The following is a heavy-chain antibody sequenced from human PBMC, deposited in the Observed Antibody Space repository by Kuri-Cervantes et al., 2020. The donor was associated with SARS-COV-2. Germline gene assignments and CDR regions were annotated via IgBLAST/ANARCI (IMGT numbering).Heavy chain of an antibody. D-gene: IGHD4-11*01. CDR1: GFTFNTYS. Sequence: GESLKISCAASGFTFNTYSMNWVRQAPGKGLEWISYISSGGSPIHYADSVKGRFTISRDNSKNTLYLQMNSLRAEDTAVYYCASHRSNYDRPFDYWGQGTLVTVSS. V-gene: IGHV3-48*01. CDR2: ISSGGSPI. CDR3: ASHRSNYDRPFDY. J-gene: IGHJ4*02.